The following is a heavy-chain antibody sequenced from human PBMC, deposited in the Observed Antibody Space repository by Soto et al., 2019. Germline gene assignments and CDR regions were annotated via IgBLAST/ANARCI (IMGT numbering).Heavy chain of an antibody. V-gene: IGHV3-33*01. J-gene: IGHJ3*02. CDR1: GFTFSSYG. CDR3: ARDPFSFSSSSYGAFDI. CDR2: IWYDGSNK. Sequence: GGSLRLSCAASGFTFSSYGMHWVRQAPGKGLEWVAVIWYDGSNKYYADSVKGRFTISRDNSKNTLYLQMNSLRAEDTAVYYCARDPFSFSSSSYGAFDIWGQGTMVTVSS. D-gene: IGHD6-6*01.